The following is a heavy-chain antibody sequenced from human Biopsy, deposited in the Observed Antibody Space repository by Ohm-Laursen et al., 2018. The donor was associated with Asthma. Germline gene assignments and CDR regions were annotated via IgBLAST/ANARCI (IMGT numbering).Heavy chain of an antibody. CDR2: IYSGGST. CDR1: GLSVSSNY. V-gene: IGHV3-53*01. D-gene: IGHD2-15*01. Sequence: GFLRLSCAASGLSVSSNYMSWVRQAPGKGLEWVSVIYSGGSTYYADSVKGRFTISRDNSKNTLDLQMNSLRAEDTAVYYCGRDYPLVDWGQGTLVTVSS. J-gene: IGHJ4*02. CDR3: GRDYPLVD.